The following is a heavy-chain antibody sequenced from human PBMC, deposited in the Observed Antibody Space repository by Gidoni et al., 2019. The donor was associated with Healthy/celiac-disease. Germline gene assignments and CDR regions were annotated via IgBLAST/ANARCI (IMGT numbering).Heavy chain of an antibody. CDR1: GGSFSGYY. D-gene: IGHD3-10*01. V-gene: IGHV4-34*01. J-gene: IGHJ3*02. CDR3: ARGRASHYPRPDAFDI. Sequence: QVQLQQWGAGLLKPSETLSLTCAVYGGSFSGYYWSWIRQPPGKGLEWIGEINHSGSTNSNPSLKSRVAISVDTSKNQFSLKLSSVTAADTAVYYCARGRASHYPRPDAFDIWGQGTMVTVSS. CDR2: INHSGST.